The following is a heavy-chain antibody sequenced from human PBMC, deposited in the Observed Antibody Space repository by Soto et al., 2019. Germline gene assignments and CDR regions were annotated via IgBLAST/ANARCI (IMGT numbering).Heavy chain of an antibody. Sequence: SETLSLTCTVSGGSISSSSYYWAWVRKPPGKGLEWIGSVYYSGTTYYNPSLKSRVTISEDTSKNQFSLRLSSVTAADTAVFYCARLIHCKTTSCYFDYWGPGTLVTVSS. CDR2: VYYSGTT. CDR3: ARLIHCKTTSCYFDY. J-gene: IGHJ4*02. CDR1: GGSISSSSYY. D-gene: IGHD2-2*01. V-gene: IGHV4-39*01.